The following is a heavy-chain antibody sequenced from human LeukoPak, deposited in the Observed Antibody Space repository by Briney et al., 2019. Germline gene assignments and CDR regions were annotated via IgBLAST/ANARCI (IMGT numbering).Heavy chain of an antibody. CDR3: ARDHRGSGSRYYYYYMDV. D-gene: IGHD3-10*01. J-gene: IGHJ6*03. CDR2: ISGSGSTT. V-gene: IGHV3-23*01. Sequence: GGSLRLSCAASGFTFSSYAMNWVRQAPGKGLEWVSAISGSGSTTCYADSVKGRFTISRDNAKNTLYLQMNSLRAEDTAVYYCARDHRGSGSRYYYYYMDVWGKGTTVTISS. CDR1: GFTFSSYA.